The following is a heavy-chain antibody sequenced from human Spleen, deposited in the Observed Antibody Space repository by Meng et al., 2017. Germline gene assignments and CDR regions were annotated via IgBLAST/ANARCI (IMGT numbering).Heavy chain of an antibody. CDR3: ARDADWVIFDH. J-gene: IGHJ4*02. V-gene: IGHV3-74*03. Sequence: GESLKISCAASGFIFGSYWMHWVRQTPGEGLVWVSRINTDASFTTYADSVKGRFTISRDDAKNTVYLQMNSLRAEDTAVYYCARDADWVIFDHWGQGALVTVS. CDR2: INTDASFT. CDR1: GFIFGSYW. D-gene: IGHD3-9*01.